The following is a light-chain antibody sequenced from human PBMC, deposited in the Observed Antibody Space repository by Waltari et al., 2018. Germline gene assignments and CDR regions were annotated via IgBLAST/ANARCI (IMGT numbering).Light chain of an antibody. CDR3: QQSYSTLLT. CDR2: AAS. J-gene: IGKJ4*01. CDR1: QSISSY. V-gene: IGKV1-39*01. Sequence: DIQMTQSPSSLSASVGDRVTITCRASQSISSYLNWYQQKLGKAPKLLIYAASSLQSGVPSRFSGSGSWTDFTLTISSLQPEDFATYYCQQSYSTLLTFGGGTKVDIK.